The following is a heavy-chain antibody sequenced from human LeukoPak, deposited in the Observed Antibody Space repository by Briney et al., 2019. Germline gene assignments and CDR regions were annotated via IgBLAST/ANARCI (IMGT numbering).Heavy chain of an antibody. J-gene: IGHJ4*02. CDR3: ARVNVCPRCHFDY. CDR1: GFTFSSYW. Sequence: GSLRLSCAASGFTFSSYWMHWVRQAPGKGLVWVSRISTDGSSAIYADSVKGRFTISRDNAKNTLYLQMSSLRAEDTAVYYCARVNVCPRCHFDYWGQGTLVTDSS. V-gene: IGHV3-74*01. CDR2: ISTDGSSA. D-gene: IGHD3-16*01.